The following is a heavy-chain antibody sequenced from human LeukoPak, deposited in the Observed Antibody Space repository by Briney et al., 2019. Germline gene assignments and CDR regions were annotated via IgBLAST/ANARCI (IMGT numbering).Heavy chain of an antibody. V-gene: IGHV1-18*01. J-gene: IGHJ6*03. D-gene: IGHD3-10*01. Sequence: ASVKVSCKAYGYTFTSHGISWVRQAPGQGLEWMGWISPYNGNTNYVQKFQGRIIMTTDISTSTAYMELRSLTSDDTAVYYCARGGTTLVRGAPTPLYYHYYYMDVWGKGTTVTVSS. CDR3: ARGGTTLVRGAPTPLYYHYYYMDV. CDR1: GYTFTSHG. CDR2: ISPYNGNT.